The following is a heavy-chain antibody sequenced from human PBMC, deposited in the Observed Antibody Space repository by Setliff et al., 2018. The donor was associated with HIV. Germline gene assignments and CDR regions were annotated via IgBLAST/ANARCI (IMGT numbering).Heavy chain of an antibody. V-gene: IGHV4-4*07. Sequence: PSETLSLTCYVTDDPISSYYWSWVRQPAGKGLKWIGRLYVSGDTNYNPSLKSRVTMSLDTSKKHFSLNLKSVTAADTAVYYCALTGHRLLRGYMDVWGRGTTGTAP. CDR2: LYVSGDT. D-gene: IGHD2-15*01. J-gene: IGHJ6*03. CDR3: ALTGHRLLRGYMDV. CDR1: DDPISSYY.